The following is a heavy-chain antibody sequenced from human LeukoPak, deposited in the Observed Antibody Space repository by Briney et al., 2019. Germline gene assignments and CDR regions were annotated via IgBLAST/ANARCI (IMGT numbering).Heavy chain of an antibody. J-gene: IGHJ4*02. V-gene: IGHV3-53*04. Sequence: GGSLRLSCAASGFTVSSNYMSWVRQAPWKGLEWVSVLYGAGSTYYADSVKGRFTISRHDSQNTLFIQMNSLRAEDTAVYYCARGGTPGFSTGRIDYWGQGTLVTVSS. CDR1: GFTVSSNY. CDR2: LYGAGST. CDR3: ARGGTPGFSTGRIDY. D-gene: IGHD6-19*01.